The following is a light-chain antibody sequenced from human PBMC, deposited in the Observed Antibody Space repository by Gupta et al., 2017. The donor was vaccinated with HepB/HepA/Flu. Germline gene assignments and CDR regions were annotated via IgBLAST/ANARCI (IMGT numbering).Light chain of an antibody. CDR2: NTN. J-gene: IGLJ1*01. V-gene: IGLV1-47*02. CDR3: AAWDNSRSGYV. CDR1: SSNVGRDN. Sequence: QSVLTQPPSASATPGQRVTISCSGSSSNVGRDNVYWYQQHPGAASNLLIYNTNQRPSGVPARFSGSKSGTSASLAISGLRAEDEADYYCAAWDNSRSGYVFGTGTWVTVL.